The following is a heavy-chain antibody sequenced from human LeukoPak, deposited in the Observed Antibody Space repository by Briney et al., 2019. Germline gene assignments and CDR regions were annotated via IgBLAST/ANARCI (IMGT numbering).Heavy chain of an antibody. V-gene: IGHV4-31*11. CDR1: GGRFSGYY. D-gene: IGHD1-14*01. Sequence: SETLSLTCAVYGGRFSGYYWGWIRQRPGKGLEWIAYIFYSGSTYHNPSLKSRVTISVDTSNNHFSLEVRSVTAADTAVYFCARLHYNYYYMDVWGKGTPVTVSS. CDR3: ARLHYNYYYMDV. CDR2: IFYSGST. J-gene: IGHJ6*03.